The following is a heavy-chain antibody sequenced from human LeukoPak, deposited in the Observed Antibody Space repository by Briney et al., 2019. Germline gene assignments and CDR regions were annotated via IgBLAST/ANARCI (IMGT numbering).Heavy chain of an antibody. J-gene: IGHJ5*02. V-gene: IGHV4-30-4*08. CDR3: ARDRGYCSGGSCYDWFDP. CDR2: IYYSGST. CDR1: GGSISSGDYY. D-gene: IGHD2-15*01. Sequence: SETLSLTCTVSGGSISSGDYYWSWIRQPPGKGLEWIGYIYYSGSTYYNPSLKSRVTISVDTSKNQLSLKLSSATAVDTAVYYCARDRGYCSGGSCYDWFDPWGQGTLVTVSS.